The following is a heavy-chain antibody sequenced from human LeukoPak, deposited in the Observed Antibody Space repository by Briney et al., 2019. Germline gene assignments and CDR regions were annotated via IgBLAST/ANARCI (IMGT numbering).Heavy chain of an antibody. D-gene: IGHD3-3*01. CDR3: AKDGDFWSGYYYYFDY. J-gene: IGHJ4*02. Sequence: GGSLRLSCAASGFTFSTYGMNWVRQAPGKGREWVAVISYDGSNKYYADSVKGRFTISRDNSKNTLYLQMNSLRAEDTAVYYCAKDGDFWSGYYYYFDYWGQGTLVTVSS. V-gene: IGHV3-30*18. CDR2: ISYDGSNK. CDR1: GFTFSTYG.